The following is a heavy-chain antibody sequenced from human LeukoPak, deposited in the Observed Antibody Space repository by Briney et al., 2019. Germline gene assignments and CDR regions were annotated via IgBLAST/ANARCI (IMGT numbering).Heavy chain of an antibody. CDR3: ARDGQWLVIHY. D-gene: IGHD6-19*01. Sequence: ASVKVSCKASGYTFTSYAMNWVRQAPGQGLEWMGWINTNTGNPTYAQGFAGRFVFSLDTSVSTAYLQISSLKTEDTAVYYCARDGQWLVIHYWGQGTLVTVSS. CDR2: INTNTGNP. V-gene: IGHV7-4-1*02. J-gene: IGHJ4*02. CDR1: GYTFTSYA.